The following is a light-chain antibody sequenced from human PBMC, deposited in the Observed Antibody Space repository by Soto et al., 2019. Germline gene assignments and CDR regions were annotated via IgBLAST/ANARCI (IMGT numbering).Light chain of an antibody. Sequence: DIVMTQSPDSLAVSLGERATIYCKSSRSILYSSNNMNYLAWYQQKPGQCPKLLIYWASTRESGVPDRFSGSGSGTEFTLTISSLQSEDFAVYYCQQYNNWPPLTFGGGTKVEIK. J-gene: IGKJ4*01. V-gene: IGKV4-1*01. CDR1: RSILYSSNNMNY. CDR2: WAS. CDR3: QQYNNWPPLT.